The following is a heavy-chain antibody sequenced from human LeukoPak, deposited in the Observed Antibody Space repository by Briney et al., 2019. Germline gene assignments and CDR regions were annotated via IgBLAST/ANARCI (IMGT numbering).Heavy chain of an antibody. CDR3: AKRYSSSWCIDS. V-gene: IGHV3-30*18. CDR2: ISYDGTNR. CDR1: GFTFSSYG. D-gene: IGHD6-13*01. Sequence: GGSLRLSCAASGFTFSSYGMHWVRQAPGKGLEWVAVISYDGTNRYYAVSVKGRFTISRDNSKNTLYLQMNSLRAEDTAVYYCAKRYSSSWCIDSWGQGTLVTVSS. J-gene: IGHJ4*02.